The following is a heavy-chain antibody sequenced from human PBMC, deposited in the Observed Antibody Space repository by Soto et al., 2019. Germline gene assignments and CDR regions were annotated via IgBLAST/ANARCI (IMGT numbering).Heavy chain of an antibody. J-gene: IGHJ4*02. CDR2: ITSNGGST. CDR3: LVASAAY. CDR1: GFTFSSYV. V-gene: IGHV3-64D*06. Sequence: PGGPLRLSCSASGFTFSSYVMNWVRQAPGKGLEYVSGITSNGGSTFYADSVKGRFIISRDNSQNTVYLQMSSLTTADTAVYYCLVASAAYWGQGTQVTVSS. D-gene: IGHD6-13*01.